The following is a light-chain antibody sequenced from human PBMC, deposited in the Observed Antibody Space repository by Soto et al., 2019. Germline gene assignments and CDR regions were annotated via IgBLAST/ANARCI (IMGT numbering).Light chain of an antibody. CDR1: QSISSW. CDR3: QQSYSPPPVT. Sequence: IQMTQTPSTLSASVGDRVTITCRASQSISSWLAWYQQKPGKAPKLLIYAASSLQSGVPSRFSGSGSGTDFTLTISSLQPEDFATYYCQQSYSPPPVTFGQRTRLAIK. J-gene: IGKJ5*01. V-gene: IGKV1-39*01. CDR2: AAS.